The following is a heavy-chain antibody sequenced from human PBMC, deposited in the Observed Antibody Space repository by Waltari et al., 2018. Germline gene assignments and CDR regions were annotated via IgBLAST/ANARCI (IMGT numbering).Heavy chain of an antibody. J-gene: IGHJ4*02. CDR1: GFTFSYHA. D-gene: IGHD5-18*01. CDR3: ARDGPLQIQSWYSFDY. Sequence: QVQLVESGGGVVHPGRSLRLSCEASGFTFSYHAMHWVRQPPGKGFEWVAGISFDGSDEYYLHSVRGRFTISRDDSKGTVNLQMNSLRPEDTAVYYCARDGPLQIQSWYSFDYWGQGSLVTVSS. CDR2: ISFDGSDE. V-gene: IGHV3-30*07.